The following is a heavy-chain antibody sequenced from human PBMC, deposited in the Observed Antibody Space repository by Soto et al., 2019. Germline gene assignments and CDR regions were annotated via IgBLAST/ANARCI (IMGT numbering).Heavy chain of an antibody. D-gene: IGHD3-3*01. CDR1: GYTFTSYD. V-gene: IGHV1-8*01. CDR2: MDPNSGST. J-gene: IGHJ6*02. CDR3: ARERKFDFWRKGLDV. Sequence: QAQLVQSGAEVKKPGASVKVCCKASGYTFTSYDINWVRQAPGQGLEWLGWMDPNSGSTGYAQNFQGRVTMTRNISINTAHMELSSLRSEDTAVYYCARERKFDFWRKGLDVWGQGTTVTVSS.